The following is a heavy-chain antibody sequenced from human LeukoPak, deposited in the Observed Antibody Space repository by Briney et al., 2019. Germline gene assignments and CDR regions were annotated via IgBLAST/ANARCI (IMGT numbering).Heavy chain of an antibody. CDR2: ISGSGGST. V-gene: IGHV3-23*01. CDR1: GFTFSSYA. D-gene: IGHD2-2*01. CDR3: AKEGVPGRGLSWFDP. J-gene: IGHJ5*02. Sequence: PGGSLRLSCAASGFTFSSYAMSWVRQAPGKGLDWVSAISGSGGSTYYADSVKGRFTTSRDSSKNTLYLQINSLRAEDTAVYYCAKEGVPGRGLSWFDPWGQGTLVTVSS.